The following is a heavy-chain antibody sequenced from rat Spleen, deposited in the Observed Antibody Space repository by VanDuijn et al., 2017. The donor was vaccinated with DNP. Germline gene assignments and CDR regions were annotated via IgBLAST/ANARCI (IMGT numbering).Heavy chain of an antibody. Sequence: EVQLVESGGDLVQPGRSLKLSCVASGFTFNNYWMTWIRQAPGKGLEWVASITSSGGSTYYPDSVKGRFTISRDNAKNTLYLQMNSLRSEDTATYYCARGSGTYYWYFDFWGPGTMVTVSS. V-gene: IGHV5-31*01. D-gene: IGHD5-1*01. CDR1: GFTFNNYW. CDR2: ITSSGGST. J-gene: IGHJ1*01. CDR3: ARGSGTYYWYFDF.